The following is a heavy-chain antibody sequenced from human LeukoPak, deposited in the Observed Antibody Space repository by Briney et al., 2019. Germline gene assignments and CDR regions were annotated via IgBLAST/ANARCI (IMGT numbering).Heavy chain of an antibody. D-gene: IGHD2-2*01. CDR1: GFTLSDYW. CDR2: IKQDGSAK. V-gene: IGHV3-7*01. Sequence: VGSLRLSCTAPGFTLSDYWTTWVRQGPGKGLEWVANIKQDGSAKYYVDSVKGRFTISRDNAKNSLYLQMDSLRVEDTATYYCARWRGSTSERSDYWGQGTLVTVSS. CDR3: ARWRGSTSERSDY. J-gene: IGHJ4*02.